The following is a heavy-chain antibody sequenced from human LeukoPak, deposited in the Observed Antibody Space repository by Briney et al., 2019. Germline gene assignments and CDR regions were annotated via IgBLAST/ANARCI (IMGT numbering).Heavy chain of an antibody. D-gene: IGHD3-3*01. V-gene: IGHV3-21*01. CDR3: TREEDYDFWSGYYAIGGMDV. J-gene: IGHJ6*02. Sequence: GSLRLSCAASGFTFSSYSMNWVRQAPGKGLEWVSSISSSSSYIYYADSVKGRFTISRDNAKNSLYLQMNSLRAEDTAVYYCTREEDYDFWSGYYAIGGMDVWGQGTTVTVSS. CDR2: ISSSSSYI. CDR1: GFTFSSYS.